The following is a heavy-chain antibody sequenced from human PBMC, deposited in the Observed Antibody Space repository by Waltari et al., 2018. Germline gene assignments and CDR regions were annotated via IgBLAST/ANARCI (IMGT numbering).Heavy chain of an antibody. D-gene: IGHD3-22*01. Sequence: EVQLLESGGGLVQPGGSLRLSCAASGFTFSSYAMSWVRQAPGKGLEWVSAISGSGGSTYYADSGKGRFTISRDNSKNTLYLQMNSLRAEDTAVYYCAKVREYYYDSSGYHDYWGQGTLVTVSS. CDR3: AKVREYYYDSSGYHDY. CDR1: GFTFSSYA. V-gene: IGHV3-23*01. J-gene: IGHJ4*02. CDR2: ISGSGGST.